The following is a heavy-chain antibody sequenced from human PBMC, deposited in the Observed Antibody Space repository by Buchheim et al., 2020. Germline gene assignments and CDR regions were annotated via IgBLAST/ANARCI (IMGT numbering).Heavy chain of an antibody. Sequence: QVQLQQWGAGLLKPSETLSLTCAVYGGSFSGYYWSWIRQPPGKGLEWIGEINHSGSTNYNPSLKSRVTISVDTSKNQFSLKLSSVTAADTAVYYCARVGRGYSYGGGFGYWGQGTL. D-gene: IGHD5-18*01. CDR3: ARVGRGYSYGGGFGY. CDR2: INHSGST. CDR1: GGSFSGYY. V-gene: IGHV4-34*01. J-gene: IGHJ4*02.